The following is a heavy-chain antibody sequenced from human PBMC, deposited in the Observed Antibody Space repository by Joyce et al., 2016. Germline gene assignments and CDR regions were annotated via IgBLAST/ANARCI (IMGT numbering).Heavy chain of an antibody. Sequence: EVQLVESGGRLVQPGGCLRLSCAASGFLFSSYWMIWVRQAREKGLGWVSNVNQDGGEKNYLNSVKGRFTISRDNAKKSLYWPMNSLRAGDTAVYYWAREARMQLTYYYFDWDVWGQGTTVVVSS. V-gene: IGHV3-7*01. CDR2: VNQDGGEK. D-gene: IGHD5-18*01. J-gene: IGHJ6*02. CDR1: GFLFSSYW. CDR3: AREARMQLTYYYFDWDV.